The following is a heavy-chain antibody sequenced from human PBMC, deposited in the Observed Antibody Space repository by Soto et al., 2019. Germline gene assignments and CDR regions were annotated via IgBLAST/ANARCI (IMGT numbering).Heavy chain of an antibody. D-gene: IGHD6-19*01. V-gene: IGHV3-48*02. CDR1: GFTFSTDS. J-gene: IGHJ4*02. Sequence: EVQLVESGGGLVQPGGSLRLSCVASGFTFSTDSMNWVRQAPGKGLEWVAHISTSGATRYYADSVKGRFTISRDNAKTSLYLQTDSLRNEDTAVYYCARFFGSGFDYWGQGTLVTVSS. CDR2: ISTSGATR. CDR3: ARFFGSGFDY.